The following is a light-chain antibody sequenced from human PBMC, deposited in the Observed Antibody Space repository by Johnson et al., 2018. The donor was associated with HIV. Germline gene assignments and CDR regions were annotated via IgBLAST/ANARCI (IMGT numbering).Light chain of an antibody. CDR1: SSNIENYF. CDR3: GIWDASLSPLYV. Sequence: QSVLTQPPSLSAAPGQRVSISCSGNSSNIENYFVSWYQQLPGAAPRLLIYENNKRPSGIPDRFSGSKSGATATLGITGLQTGDEADYYCGIWDASLSPLYVFGTGTTITVI. CDR2: ENN. V-gene: IGLV1-51*02. J-gene: IGLJ1*01.